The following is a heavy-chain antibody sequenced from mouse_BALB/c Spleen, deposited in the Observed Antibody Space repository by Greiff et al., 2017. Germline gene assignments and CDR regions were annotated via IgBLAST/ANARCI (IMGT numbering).Heavy chain of an antibody. D-gene: IGHD2-4*01. J-gene: IGHJ2*01. V-gene: IGHV14-3*02. CDR2: IDPANGNT. CDR3: HYYDYDKYYFDY. CDR1: GFNIKDTY. Sequence: EVHLVESGAELVKPGASVKLSCTASGFNIKDTYMHWVKQRPEQGLEWIGRIDPANGNTKYDPKFQGKATITADTSSNTAYLQLSSLTSEDTAVYYCHYYDYDKYYFDYWGQGTTLTVSS.